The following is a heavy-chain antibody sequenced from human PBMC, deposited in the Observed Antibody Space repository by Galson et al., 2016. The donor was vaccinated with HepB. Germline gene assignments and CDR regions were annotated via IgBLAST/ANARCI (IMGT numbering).Heavy chain of an antibody. CDR3: ARSACSGGARYSFLYFDI. D-gene: IGHD2-15*01. CDR1: GYKFTGKW. V-gene: IGHV5-51*01. CDR2: IYPGDSDT. J-gene: IGHJ2*01. Sequence: QSGAEVKKPGESLKISCTTSGYKFTGKWIGWVRQKPGKGLEWMGIIYPGDSDTRYSPAFQGQVTISADKSTNTAHLQWSSLEAADTATYYCARSACSGGARYSFLYFDIWGRGTPVIVSS.